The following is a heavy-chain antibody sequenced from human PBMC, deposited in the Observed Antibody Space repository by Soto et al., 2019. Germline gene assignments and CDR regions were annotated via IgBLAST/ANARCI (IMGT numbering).Heavy chain of an antibody. D-gene: IGHD2-2*01. V-gene: IGHV3-9*01. CDR3: VAYCISTSCLHEPNTGYYYYGMDV. Sequence: EVRLVEAGGGLVQPGRSLRLSCAASGFTFDDYAMHWVRQAPGKGLEWVSGISWNSGSIGYADSVKGRFTISRDNAKNSLYLQMNSLIADDTALYSCVAYCISTSCLHEPNTGYYYYGMDVWGQGTTVTVSS. J-gene: IGHJ6*02. CDR1: GFTFDDYA. CDR2: ISWNSGSI.